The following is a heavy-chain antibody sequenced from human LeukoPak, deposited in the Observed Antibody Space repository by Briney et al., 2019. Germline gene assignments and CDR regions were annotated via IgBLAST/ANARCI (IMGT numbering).Heavy chain of an antibody. Sequence: PSETVSLTCTVSGGSLSSSNYHGGWIRQPPGKGLEWIGNIESNWSTYYKPSLKTRVTISVDTSKNQFSLNLTSVTAADTAVYYCARHASVDGNWPRPLDYWGPRSLVTVSS. D-gene: IGHD6-19*01. CDR2: IESNWST. J-gene: IGHJ4*02. V-gene: IGHV4-39*01. CDR3: ARHASVDGNWPRPLDY. CDR1: GGSLSSSNYH.